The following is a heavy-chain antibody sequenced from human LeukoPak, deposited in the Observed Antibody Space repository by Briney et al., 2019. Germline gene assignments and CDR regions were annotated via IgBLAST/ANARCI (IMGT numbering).Heavy chain of an antibody. CDR2: ISYDGSNK. D-gene: IGHD4-17*01. CDR3: AKQHDHGDYGSYYFGMDV. Sequence: GGSLRLSCAASGFTFSSYGMHWVRQAPGKGLEWVAVISYDGSNKYYADSVKGRLTISRDNSKNTLYLQMNSLRAEDTAVYYCAKQHDHGDYGSYYFGMDVWGQGTTVAVSS. J-gene: IGHJ6*02. CDR1: GFTFSSYG. V-gene: IGHV3-30*18.